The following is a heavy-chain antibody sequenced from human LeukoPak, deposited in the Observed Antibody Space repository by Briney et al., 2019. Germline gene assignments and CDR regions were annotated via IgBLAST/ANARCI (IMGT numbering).Heavy chain of an antibody. J-gene: IGHJ4*02. CDR1: GFTFSSYA. D-gene: IGHD6-6*01. CDR3: ARDVFLGSSSWLGYFDY. V-gene: IGHV3-30-3*01. Sequence: PGGSLRLSCAASGFTFSSYAMHWVRQAPGKGLEWVAVISYDGSNKYYADSVKGRFTISRDNSKNTLYLQMNSLRAEDTAVYYRARDVFLGSSSWLGYFDYWGQGTLVTASS. CDR2: ISYDGSNK.